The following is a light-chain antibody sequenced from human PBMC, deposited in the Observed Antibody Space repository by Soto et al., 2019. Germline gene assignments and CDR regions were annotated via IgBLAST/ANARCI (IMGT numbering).Light chain of an antibody. J-gene: IGKJ3*01. V-gene: IGKV3-20*01. CDR2: GAS. CDR1: QSVSSSY. Sequence: EIVLTQSPGPLSLSPGERATLSCRASQSVSSSYLAWYQQKPGQAPRLLIYGASSRATGIPDRFSGSRSGTAFTLTISRLEPEDFAVYYCQQYDSSPFTFGPGTKVDIK. CDR3: QQYDSSPFT.